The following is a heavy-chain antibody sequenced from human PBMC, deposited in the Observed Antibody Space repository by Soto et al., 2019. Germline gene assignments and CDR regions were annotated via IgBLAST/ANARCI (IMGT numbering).Heavy chain of an antibody. V-gene: IGHV3-9*01. Sequence: EVQLVESGGGLVQPGRSLRLSCAASGFTFDDYAMHWVRRVPGKGLEWVSSISWNSNIIGYADSVKGRFTISRDNAKNYLYLQMNSLRPEDTALYSCAKGGPDGFCSGGRCYFDYWGQGTLVTVSS. CDR3: AKGGPDGFCSGGRCYFDY. D-gene: IGHD2-15*01. CDR1: GFTFDDYA. J-gene: IGHJ4*02. CDR2: ISWNSNII.